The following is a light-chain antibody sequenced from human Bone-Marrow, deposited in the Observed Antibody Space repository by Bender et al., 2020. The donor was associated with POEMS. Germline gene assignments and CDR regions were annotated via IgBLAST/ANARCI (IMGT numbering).Light chain of an antibody. CDR2: EIS. CDR3: SSYTASTSVV. J-gene: IGLJ2*01. CDR1: SSDVGYYDH. V-gene: IGLV2-14*01. Sequence: QSALTQPASVSGSPGQSITISCTGTSSDVGYYDHVSWYQQHPGKAPQLIIYEISNRPSGFSMRFSVSKSGNAASLTISGLDSEDEADYWCSSYTASTSVVLGGGTELTVL.